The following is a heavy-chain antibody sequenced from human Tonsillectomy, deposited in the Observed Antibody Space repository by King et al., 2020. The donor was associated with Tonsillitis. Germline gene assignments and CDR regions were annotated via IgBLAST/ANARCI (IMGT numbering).Heavy chain of an antibody. CDR2: LSFDGSDK. V-gene: IGHV3-30*04. D-gene: IGHD3-16*01. CDR3: ARERDNKAEERRGGGEA. CDR1: GFPFRRYP. J-gene: IGHJ4*02. Sequence: VPLVPSGVGVVQPGRSLRISCAASGFPFRRYPMHCVRQAPGQGLEWVAVLSFDGSDKYYVDSVKGRFPISRDNSKSTLYLHMNSLRAEDPGGAAGARERDNKAEERRGGGEAGGEGTRGT.